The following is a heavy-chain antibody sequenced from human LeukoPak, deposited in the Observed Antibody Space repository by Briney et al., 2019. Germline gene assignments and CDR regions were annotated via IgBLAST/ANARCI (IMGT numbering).Heavy chain of an antibody. CDR2: IYYSGST. CDR1: GDTFSSYY. V-gene: IGHV4-59*12. D-gene: IGHD7-27*01. J-gene: IGHJ4*02. Sequence: ATLSLTCTASGDTFSSYYMSWVRQPPGQGLEWMGYIYYSGSTNYIHCLNSRVTTSVDTSKKQFSLRMSAVTDADTAVYISARDLTGDYFDYWGQGTLVTVSS. CDR3: ARDLTGDYFDY.